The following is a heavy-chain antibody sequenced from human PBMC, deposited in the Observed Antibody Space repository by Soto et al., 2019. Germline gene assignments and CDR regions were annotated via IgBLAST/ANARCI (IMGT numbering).Heavy chain of an antibody. CDR3: ARGTQRGGTDYGDFFYFDY. CDR2: INHSGST. J-gene: IGHJ4*02. V-gene: IGHV4-34*01. CDR1: GGSFSGYY. D-gene: IGHD4-17*01. Sequence: PSETLSLTCAVYGGSFSGYYWSWIRQPPGKGLEWIGEINHSGSTNYNPSLKSRVTISVDTSKNQFSLKLSSVTAADTAVYYCARGTQRGGTDYGDFFYFDYWGQGTLVTVSS.